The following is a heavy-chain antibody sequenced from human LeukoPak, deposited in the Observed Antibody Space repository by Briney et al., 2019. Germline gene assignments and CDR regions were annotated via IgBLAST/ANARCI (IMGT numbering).Heavy chain of an antibody. J-gene: IGHJ6*01. CDR2: ISGGSEDT. Sequence: GGSLRLSCTASGFTFGSYAMSWVRQAPGKGLEWVSSISGGSEDTYYADSVKGRFTISRDNSKSTLYLQMNSLRAEDTAVYYCAITIAQYSNSWLYFYYGLDVWGRGTTVTVSS. V-gene: IGHV3-23*01. CDR3: AITIAQYSNSWLYFYYGLDV. D-gene: IGHD6-13*01. CDR1: GFTFGSYA.